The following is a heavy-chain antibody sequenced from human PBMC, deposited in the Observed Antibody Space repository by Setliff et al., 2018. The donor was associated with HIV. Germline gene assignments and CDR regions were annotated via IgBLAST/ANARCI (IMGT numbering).Heavy chain of an antibody. CDR1: GYTFTGYY. J-gene: IGHJ6*03. CDR3: ATWGGSPDGYFYYYMDV. D-gene: IGHD1-26*01. CDR2: INPSSGGT. V-gene: IGHV1-2*06. Sequence: GASVKVSCKASGYTFTGYYIHWVRRAPGQGLEWMGRINPSSGGTNYAPKFQGRVTMTRDKPISTAYMELSRLRSDDTAVYYCATWGGSPDGYFYYYMDVWGKGTTVTVS.